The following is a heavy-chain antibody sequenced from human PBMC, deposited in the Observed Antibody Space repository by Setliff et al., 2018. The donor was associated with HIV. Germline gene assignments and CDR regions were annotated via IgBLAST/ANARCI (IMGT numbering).Heavy chain of an antibody. CDR2: MSYTGIN. Sequence: NPSETLSLTCTVSGGSISSGGYYWNWFRQSPGKGLEWIGYMSYTGINNYNPSLKSLVTISLDTSKNQFSLKLNSVTAADTAVYHCARGDTYYHDRSGYVKSALDAFDIWGRGTMVTVSS. V-gene: IGHV4-31*01. D-gene: IGHD3-22*01. CDR1: GGSISSGGYY. CDR3: ARGDTYYHDRSGYVKSALDAFDI. J-gene: IGHJ3*02.